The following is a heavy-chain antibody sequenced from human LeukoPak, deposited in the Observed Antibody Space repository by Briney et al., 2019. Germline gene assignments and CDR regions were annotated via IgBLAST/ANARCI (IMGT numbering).Heavy chain of an antibody. J-gene: IGHJ5*02. CDR2: ISGSGGST. Sequence: PGGSLRLSCAASGFTFSSYAMSWVRQAPGKGLEWVSAISGSGGSTYYADSVKGRFTISRDNSKNTLYLQMNSLRAEDTAVYYCAKGPHYDFWSGYYTPENWFDPWGQGTLVTVSS. CDR1: GFTFSSYA. V-gene: IGHV3-23*01. D-gene: IGHD3-3*01. CDR3: AKGPHYDFWSGYYTPENWFDP.